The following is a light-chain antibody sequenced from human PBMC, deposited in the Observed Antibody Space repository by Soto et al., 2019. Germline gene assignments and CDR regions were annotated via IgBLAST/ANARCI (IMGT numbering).Light chain of an antibody. CDR1: QTISDN. Sequence: EIVMTQSPANLSVSPGESVSLSCRASQTISDNLAWYQQKPGLPPRLLIYHTSTRASGVLARFSGSGSGTDFSLTIRSLQSEDFAVYYCQRYDNWPLIFGGGTKVDIK. J-gene: IGKJ4*01. CDR3: QRYDNWPLI. V-gene: IGKV3-15*01. CDR2: HTS.